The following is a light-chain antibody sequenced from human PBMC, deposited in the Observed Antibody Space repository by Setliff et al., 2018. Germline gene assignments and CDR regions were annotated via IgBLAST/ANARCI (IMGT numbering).Light chain of an antibody. J-gene: IGLJ1*01. CDR3: SSYAGSNNFPYV. CDR2: EVS. V-gene: IGLV2-8*01. CDR1: SSDVGGYNY. Sequence: QSVLTQPPSASGSPGQSVTISCTGTSSDVGGYNYVSWYQQHPGKAHKLMIYEVSKRPSGVPDRFSGSKSGNTASLTVSGLQAEDEADYYCSSYAGSNNFPYVFGTGAKSPS.